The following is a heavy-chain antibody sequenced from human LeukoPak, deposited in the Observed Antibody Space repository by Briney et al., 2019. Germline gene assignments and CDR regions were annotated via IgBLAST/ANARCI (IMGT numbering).Heavy chain of an antibody. Sequence: SETLSLTCTVSGGSISSSSYYWGWIRQPPGKGLEWIGSIYYSGSTYYNPFLKSRVTISVDTSKNQFSLKLSSVTAADTAVYYCARQPRDIVVVPAAPFFDYWGQGTLVSVSS. CDR3: ARQPRDIVVVPAAPFFDY. CDR1: GGSISSSSYY. CDR2: IYYSGST. D-gene: IGHD2-2*01. J-gene: IGHJ4*02. V-gene: IGHV4-39*01.